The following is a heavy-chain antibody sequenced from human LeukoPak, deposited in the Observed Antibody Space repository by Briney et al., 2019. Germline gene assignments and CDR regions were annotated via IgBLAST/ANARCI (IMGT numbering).Heavy chain of an antibody. D-gene: IGHD5-18*01. CDR2: ISTYDGDA. V-gene: IGHV1-18*01. CDR1: GYSFTSYG. J-gene: IGHJ4*02. Sequence: ASVKVSCKASGYSFTSYGITWVRQAPGQGLEWMGWISTYDGDANYAQQLQGRVTMTTDTSTITAYMELRSRRSDDTAVYYCARAPSGFTYGPGDHWGQGTLVTVSS. CDR3: ARAPSGFTYGPGDH.